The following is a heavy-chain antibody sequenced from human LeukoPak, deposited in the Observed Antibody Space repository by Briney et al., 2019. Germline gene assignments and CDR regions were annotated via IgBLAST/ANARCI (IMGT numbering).Heavy chain of an antibody. Sequence: SETLSLTCTVSGGSISSHYWSWIRQPPGKGLEWIGYIYYSGSTNYNPSLKSRVTMSVDTSKNQFSLKLSSVTAADTAVYYCARGRMVGATGYFDYWGQGTLVTVSS. CDR2: IYYSGST. D-gene: IGHD1-26*01. CDR1: GGSISSHY. V-gene: IGHV4-59*11. J-gene: IGHJ4*02. CDR3: ARGRMVGATGYFDY.